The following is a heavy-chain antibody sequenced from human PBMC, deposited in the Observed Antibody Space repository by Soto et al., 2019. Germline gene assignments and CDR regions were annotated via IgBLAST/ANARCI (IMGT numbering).Heavy chain of an antibody. CDR2: ISYDGSNK. D-gene: IGHD6-19*01. V-gene: IGHV3-30-3*01. CDR1: GFTFSSYA. CDR3: ARASSGWMIDY. J-gene: IGHJ4*02. Sequence: QVQLVESGGGVVQPGRSLRLSCAASGFTFSSYAMHWARQAPGKGLEWVAVISYDGSNKYYADSVKGRFTISRDNSKNTLYLQMNSLRAEDTAVYYCARASSGWMIDYWGQGTLVTVSS.